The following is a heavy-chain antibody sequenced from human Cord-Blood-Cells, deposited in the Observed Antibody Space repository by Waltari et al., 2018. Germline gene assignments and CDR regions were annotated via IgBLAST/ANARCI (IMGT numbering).Heavy chain of an antibody. D-gene: IGHD5-18*01. V-gene: IGHV3-33*01. CDR3: ARDDGDTAMGYFDY. J-gene: IGHJ4*02. CDR2: IWYDGSNK. Sequence: QVQLVESGGGVVQPGRSLRLSCAASGFTFSSYGMHWVRQAPGKGLEWVAVIWYDGSNKYYADSVKGRFTISRDNSKNTLYLQMNSLRAEDTAVYYCARDDGDTAMGYFDYWGQGTLVTVSS. CDR1: GFTFSSYG.